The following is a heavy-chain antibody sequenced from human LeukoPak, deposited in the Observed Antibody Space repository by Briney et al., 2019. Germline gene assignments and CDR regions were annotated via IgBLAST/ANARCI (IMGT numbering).Heavy chain of an antibody. CDR1: GGSFSGYY. CDR3: ARGLRGAFDY. D-gene: IGHD3-10*01. Sequence: SETLSLTCAVYGGSFSGYYWSWIRQPPGKGLEWIGEINHSGSTNYNPSLKSRVTISVDTSKNQFSLKLSSVTAADTAVYYCARGLRGAFDYWGQGTLVTVSS. J-gene: IGHJ4*02. V-gene: IGHV4-34*01. CDR2: INHSGST.